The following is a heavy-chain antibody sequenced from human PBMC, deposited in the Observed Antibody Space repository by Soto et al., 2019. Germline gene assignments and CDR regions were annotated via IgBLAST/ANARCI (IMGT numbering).Heavy chain of an antibody. V-gene: IGHV1-69*05. CDR2: IIPIFGTV. D-gene: IGHD6-19*01. CDR1: GGTFRTYA. CDR3: AKGAVAGTPTSYYYYGMDV. Sequence: QVQLLQSGAEVKKPGSSVRVSCEASGGTFRTYAISWVRQAPGQGLEWMGEIIPIFGTVNYAQRFQGRVTITXDXSTTTVYMDLRSLRSEDTAVYYCAKGAVAGTPTSYYYYGMDVWGQGTTVTVSS. J-gene: IGHJ6*02.